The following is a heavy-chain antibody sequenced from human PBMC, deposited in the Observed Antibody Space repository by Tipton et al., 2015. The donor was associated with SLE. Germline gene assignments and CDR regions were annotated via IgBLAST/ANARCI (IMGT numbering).Heavy chain of an antibody. CDR3: AKRPMIVGGD. CDR2: IRYDGSNK. J-gene: IGHJ4*02. Sequence: SLRLSCAASGFTFSSSWMSWVRQAPGKGLDWVAFIRYDGSNKYYADSVKGRFTISRDNSKNTLYLQMNSLRAEDTAVYYCAKRPMIVGGDWGQGTLVTVSS. D-gene: IGHD3-22*01. CDR1: GFTFSSSW. V-gene: IGHV3-30*02.